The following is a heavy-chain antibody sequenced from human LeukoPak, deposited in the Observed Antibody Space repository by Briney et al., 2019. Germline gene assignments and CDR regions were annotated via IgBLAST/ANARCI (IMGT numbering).Heavy chain of an antibody. Sequence: GGSLRLSCAASGFTFSNAWMSWVRQAPGKGLEWVSSISSSSSYIYYADSVKGRFTISRDNAKNSLYLQMNSLRAEDTAVYYCARDEDTAMAPPSYYYGMDVWGKGITVTVSS. CDR1: GFTFSNAW. V-gene: IGHV3-21*01. CDR2: ISSSSSYI. J-gene: IGHJ6*04. CDR3: ARDEDTAMAPPSYYYGMDV. D-gene: IGHD5-18*01.